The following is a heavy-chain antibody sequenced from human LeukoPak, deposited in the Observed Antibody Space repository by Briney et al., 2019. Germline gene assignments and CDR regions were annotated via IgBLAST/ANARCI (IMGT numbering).Heavy chain of an antibody. Sequence: QAGGSLRLSCAASGCTFSSYGMHWVRQAPGKGLEWVAFIRYDGSNKYYADSVKGRFTISRDNSKNTLYLQMNSLRAEDTAVYYCAKDRDSSSWYEGRDYWGQGTLVTVSS. V-gene: IGHV3-30*02. D-gene: IGHD6-13*01. CDR1: GCTFSSYG. J-gene: IGHJ4*02. CDR3: AKDRDSSSWYEGRDY. CDR2: IRYDGSNK.